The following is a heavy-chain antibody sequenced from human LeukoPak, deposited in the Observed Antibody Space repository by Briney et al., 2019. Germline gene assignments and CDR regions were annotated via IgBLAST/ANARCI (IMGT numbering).Heavy chain of an antibody. Sequence: GGSLRLSCAASGFTFDDYAMHWVRQAPGKGLEWVSGISWNSGSIGYADSVKGRFTISRDNAKNSPYLQMNSLRAEDTALYYCAKDRYCSSTSCYYGFDPWGQGTLVTVSS. J-gene: IGHJ5*02. D-gene: IGHD2-2*01. V-gene: IGHV3-9*01. CDR2: ISWNSGSI. CDR3: AKDRYCSSTSCYYGFDP. CDR1: GFTFDDYA.